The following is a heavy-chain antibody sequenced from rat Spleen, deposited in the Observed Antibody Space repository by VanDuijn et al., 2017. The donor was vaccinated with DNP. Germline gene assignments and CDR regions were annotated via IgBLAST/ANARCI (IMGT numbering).Heavy chain of an antibody. D-gene: IGHD1-11*01. CDR1: GFNFNDYW. J-gene: IGHJ2*01. CDR2: VNGDGNTM. V-gene: IGHV4-2*01. CDR3: AKGPNYGGWSDYFDY. Sequence: EVKLVESGGGLVQPGRSLKLSCAASGFNFNDYWMGWVRQAPGKGLEWIGEVNGDGNTMNYTPSLKDKFTISRDNAQNILYLQMSNLGSDDTAIYFCAKGPNYGGWSDYFDYWGQGVMVTVSS.